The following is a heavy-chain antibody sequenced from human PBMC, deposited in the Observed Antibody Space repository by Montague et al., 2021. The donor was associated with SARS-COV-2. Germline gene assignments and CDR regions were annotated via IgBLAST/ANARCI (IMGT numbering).Heavy chain of an antibody. CDR2: ISSGGTAT. CDR3: ARAPNYDVSTGYYYYAQDV. Sequence: SLRLSCAASEFSFSDYYMAWIRQAPGKGPEWVAYISSGGTATYYADSVRGRFTISRDNAKKSLHLQMNSLTAADAAVYYCARAPNYDVSTGYYYYAQDVWGQGTTVTGS. D-gene: IGHD3-16*01. J-gene: IGHJ6*02. V-gene: IGHV3-11*01. CDR1: EFSFSDYY.